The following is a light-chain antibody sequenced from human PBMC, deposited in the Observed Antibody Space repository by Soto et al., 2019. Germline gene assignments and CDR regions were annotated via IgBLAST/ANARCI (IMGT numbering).Light chain of an antibody. J-gene: IGKJ3*01. CDR1: QDITNS. CDR2: AAS. V-gene: IGKV1-33*01. Sequence: DIQMTQSPSSLSASVGDRVTITCQASQDITNSLNWYQQKPGKAPNLLIYAASHLDTGVPSRFSGTGSRIHFSNTITSLQPDNVATYYCQQYKILSPITFGPGTKVDIK. CDR3: QQYKILSPIT.